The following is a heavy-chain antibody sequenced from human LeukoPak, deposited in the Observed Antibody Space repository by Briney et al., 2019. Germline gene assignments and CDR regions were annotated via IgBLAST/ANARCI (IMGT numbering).Heavy chain of an antibody. CDR1: GFTFSTYG. CDR3: AKVIGGPYCFDY. V-gene: IGHV3-23*01. D-gene: IGHD1-26*01. J-gene: IGHJ4*02. CDR2: ITSRGGTT. Sequence: GGSLRLSCAASGFTFSTYGMSWVRQAPGKGLEWVSSITSRGGTTDYADSVKGRFTISRDNSKDTLYLQMNSLRADDTAVYYCAKVIGGPYCFDYWGQGTLVTVFS.